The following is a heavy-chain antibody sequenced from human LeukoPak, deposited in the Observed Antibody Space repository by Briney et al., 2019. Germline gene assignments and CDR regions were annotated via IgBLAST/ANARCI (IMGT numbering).Heavy chain of an antibody. Sequence: ASVKVSCKASGYTFTGYYMHWVRQAPGQGLEWMGWINPNSGGTNYAQKFQGRVTMTRDTSISTAYMELSRLRSDDTAVYYCARTSVTMIDGAFDYWGQGTLVTVSS. CDR3: ARTSVTMIDGAFDY. D-gene: IGHD3-22*01. V-gene: IGHV1-2*02. J-gene: IGHJ4*02. CDR2: INPNSGGT. CDR1: GYTFTGYY.